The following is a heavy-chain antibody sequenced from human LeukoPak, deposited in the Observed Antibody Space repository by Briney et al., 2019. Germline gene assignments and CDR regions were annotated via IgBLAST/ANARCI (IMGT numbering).Heavy chain of an antibody. D-gene: IGHD3/OR15-3a*01. Sequence: GESLKISCKGSGYSFASYWIGWGRQMPGKGLEWMGITYPDDSETRYSASFQGQVTISADKSISIAYLQWSSLKASDTAMYYCARFLGPSGGLDYWGQGTRVTVSS. CDR2: TYPDDSET. CDR3: ARFLGPSGGLDY. J-gene: IGHJ4*02. V-gene: IGHV5-51*01. CDR1: GYSFASYW.